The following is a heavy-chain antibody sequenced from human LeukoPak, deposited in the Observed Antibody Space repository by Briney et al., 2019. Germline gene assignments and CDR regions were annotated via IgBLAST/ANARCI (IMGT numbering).Heavy chain of an antibody. Sequence: SETLSLTCAVYGGSLSGYYWSWIRQPPGKGLEWIGEINHSGSTNYNPSLKSRVTISVDTSKNQFSLKLSSVTAADTAVYYCARVRRSLITIFGVVTIYYFDYWGQGTLVTVSS. CDR1: GGSLSGYY. CDR2: INHSGST. D-gene: IGHD3-3*01. CDR3: ARVRRSLITIFGVVTIYYFDY. J-gene: IGHJ4*02. V-gene: IGHV4-34*01.